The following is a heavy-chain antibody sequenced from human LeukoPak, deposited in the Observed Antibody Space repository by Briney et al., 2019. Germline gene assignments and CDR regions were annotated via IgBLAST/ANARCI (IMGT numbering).Heavy chain of an antibody. CDR2: IYTSGST. J-gene: IGHJ3*02. CDR3: GAGVAAAETGI. V-gene: IGHV4-61*02. D-gene: IGHD6-13*01. Sequence: PSETLSLTCTASGGSISSGSYYWSWIRQPAGKGLEWIGRIYTSGSTNYNPSLKSRVTISLDTSKNQFSLKLSSVTAADTAVYYCGAGVAAAETGIWGQGTMVTVSS. CDR1: GGSISSGSYY.